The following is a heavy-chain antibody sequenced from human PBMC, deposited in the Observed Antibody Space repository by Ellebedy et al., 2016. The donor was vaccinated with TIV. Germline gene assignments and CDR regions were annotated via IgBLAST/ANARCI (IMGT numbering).Heavy chain of an antibody. V-gene: IGHV1-69*04. J-gene: IGHJ6*02. CDR1: GGPFSSYA. D-gene: IGHD3-16*01. Sequence: AASVKVSCKASGGPFSSYAISWARQAPGQGLEWMGRIIPIVGIANYAQNFQGRVTITADKSTSTAYMELSSLRSEDTAVYYCARSHFGGSYGMDVWGQGTTVTVSS. CDR3: ARSHFGGSYGMDV. CDR2: IIPIVGIA.